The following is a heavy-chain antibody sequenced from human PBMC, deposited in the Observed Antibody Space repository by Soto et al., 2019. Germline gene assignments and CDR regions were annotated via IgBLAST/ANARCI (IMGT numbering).Heavy chain of an antibody. Sequence: QVTLKESGPVLVKPTETLTLTCTCSGFSLSNARMGVSWLSQPPGKALEWLAHIVSNDENSYSTSLKSRLTISTDSTKSQVVINLTNMNPVDPATYYCARILEAAAGPAYWCEGTMVTVSS. J-gene: IGHJ4*02. D-gene: IGHD6-13*01. CDR2: IVSNDEN. CDR1: GFSLSNARMG. V-gene: IGHV2-26*01. CDR3: ARILEAAAGPAY.